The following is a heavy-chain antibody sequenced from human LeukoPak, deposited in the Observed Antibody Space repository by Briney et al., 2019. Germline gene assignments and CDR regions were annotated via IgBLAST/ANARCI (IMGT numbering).Heavy chain of an antibody. Sequence: ASVKVSCKASGYTFTTYCIHWVRQAPGQGLEWMGTINPNGGSTSYAQKFQGRVTMTRDTSTSTVYMELRSLRSEDTAVYSCTRVPYGSGSWFGDYWGQGTLVSVSS. V-gene: IGHV1-46*01. CDR1: GYTFTTYC. J-gene: IGHJ4*02. CDR3: TRVPYGSGSWFGDY. CDR2: INPNGGST. D-gene: IGHD3-10*01.